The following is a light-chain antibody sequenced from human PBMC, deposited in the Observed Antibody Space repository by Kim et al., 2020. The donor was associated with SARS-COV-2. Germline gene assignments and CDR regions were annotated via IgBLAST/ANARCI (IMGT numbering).Light chain of an antibody. CDR2: GAS. V-gene: IGKV3-20*01. CDR3: QQYGSSPPYT. CDR1: QSVSSSY. J-gene: IGKJ2*01. Sequence: EIVLTQSPGTLSLSPGERATLSCSASQSVSSSYFAWYQQKPAQAPRLLIYGASSSATGIPDRFSGSGSGEDFTLTISRLEPEDFAVYYCQQYGSSPPYTFGQGTKLEIK.